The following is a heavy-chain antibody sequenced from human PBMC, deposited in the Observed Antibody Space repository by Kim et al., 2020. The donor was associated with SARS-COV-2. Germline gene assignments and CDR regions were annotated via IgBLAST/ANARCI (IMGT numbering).Heavy chain of an antibody. J-gene: IGHJ5*02. CDR3: ARSASAAGTLGWFDP. V-gene: IGHV1-8*01. D-gene: IGHD6-13*01. Sequence: KLQGRVTMTKNTSISTAYMELSSLRSEDTAVYYCARSASAAGTLGWFDPWGQGTLVTVSS.